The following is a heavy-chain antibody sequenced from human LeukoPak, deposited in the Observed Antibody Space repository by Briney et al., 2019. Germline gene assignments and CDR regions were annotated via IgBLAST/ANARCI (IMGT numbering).Heavy chain of an antibody. D-gene: IGHD5-18*01. CDR2: MNPNSGNT. Sequence: ASVKVSCKASGYTFTSYDINWVRQATGQGLEWMGWMNPNSGNTEYSQRFRDRVSITRDTSASTAYMELSSLISEDTAIYYCARGGASQQWYYFDFWGQGTLVTVSS. J-gene: IGHJ4*02. CDR1: GYTFTSYD. CDR3: ARGGASQQWYYFDF. V-gene: IGHV1-8*01.